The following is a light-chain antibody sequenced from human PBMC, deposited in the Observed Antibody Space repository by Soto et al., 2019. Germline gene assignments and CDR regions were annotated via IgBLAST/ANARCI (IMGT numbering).Light chain of an antibody. CDR3: SSYTSSSTPSNV. Sequence: QSALTQPASVSGSPGQSITISCTGTSSDVGGYNYVSWYQQHPGKVPKLMIFDVSNRPSGVSNRFSGSKSGNTASLTISGLQAEDEADYYCSSYTSSSTPSNVFGTGTKLTVL. J-gene: IGLJ1*01. CDR2: DVS. CDR1: SSDVGGYNY. V-gene: IGLV2-14*03.